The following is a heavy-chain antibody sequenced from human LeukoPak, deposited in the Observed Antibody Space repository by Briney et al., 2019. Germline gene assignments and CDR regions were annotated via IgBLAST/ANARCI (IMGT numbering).Heavy chain of an antibody. CDR1: GGSISSGDYY. CDR3: ARAGFYDDDPRNYGHLDV. V-gene: IGHV4-30-4*08. CDR2: IYYSGST. J-gene: IGHJ6*02. Sequence: SQTLSLTCTVSGGSISSGDYYWSWIRQPPGKGLEWIGYIYYSGSTYYNPSLKSRVTISVDTSKNQFSLKVSSVTATDTAVYYCARAGFYDDDPRNYGHLDVWGQGTTVTVSS. D-gene: IGHD3-22*01.